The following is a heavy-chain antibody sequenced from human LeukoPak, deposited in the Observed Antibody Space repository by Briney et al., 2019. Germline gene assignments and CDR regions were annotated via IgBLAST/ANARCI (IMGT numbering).Heavy chain of an antibody. CDR2: IYYSGST. CDR3: ARGAVAGSIDY. J-gene: IGHJ4*02. V-gene: IGHV4-31*03. D-gene: IGHD6-19*01. Sequence: PSETLSLTCTVSGGSISSGGYYWSWIRQHPGQGLEWIGYIYYSGSTYYNPSLKSRVTISVDTSKNQFSLKLSSVTAADTAVYYCARGAVAGSIDYWGQGTLVTVSS. CDR1: GGSISSGGYY.